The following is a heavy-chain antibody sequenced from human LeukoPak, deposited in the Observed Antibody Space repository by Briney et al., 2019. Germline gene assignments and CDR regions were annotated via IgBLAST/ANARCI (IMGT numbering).Heavy chain of an antibody. CDR2: IYTSGNT. D-gene: IGHD6-13*01. Sequence: KPSETLSLXCTVSGGSISSYYWSWIRQPAGKVLEWVGRIYTSGNTKYNPSLKSRVTMSVDTSKNQFSLKLSSVTAADTAVYYCARDGSSSWYGDWFDPWGQGTLVTVSS. V-gene: IGHV4-4*07. J-gene: IGHJ5*02. CDR3: ARDGSSSWYGDWFDP. CDR1: GGSISSYY.